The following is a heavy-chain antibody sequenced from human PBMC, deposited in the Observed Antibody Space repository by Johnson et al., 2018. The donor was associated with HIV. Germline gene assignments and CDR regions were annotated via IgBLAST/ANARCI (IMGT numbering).Heavy chain of an antibody. D-gene: IGHD6-13*01. J-gene: IGHJ3*02. Sequence: QVQLVESGGGLVKPGGSLRLSCAASGFTFSHYGMHWVRQAPGKGLEWVSGINWNSGSIGYADSVKGRFTISRDNSQNTLSLQMHSLRAEDTAVYYCARERARQELGLDGAFDIWGQGTTVSVS. CDR2: INWNSGSI. V-gene: IGHV3-NL1*01. CDR1: GFTFSHYG. CDR3: ARERARQELGLDGAFDI.